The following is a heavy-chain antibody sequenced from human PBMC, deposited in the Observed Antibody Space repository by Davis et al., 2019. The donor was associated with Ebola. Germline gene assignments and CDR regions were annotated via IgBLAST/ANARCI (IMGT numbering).Heavy chain of an antibody. Sequence: PGGSLRLSCAASGFTFSSYAMSWVRQAPGKGLEWVSAISGSGGSTYYADSVKGRFTISRDNSKNTLYLQMNSLRAEDTAVYYCAKDEGPTWELKLDYWGQGTLVTVSS. D-gene: IGHD1-26*01. CDR3: AKDEGPTWELKLDY. CDR1: GFTFSSYA. CDR2: ISGSGGST. J-gene: IGHJ4*02. V-gene: IGHV3-23*01.